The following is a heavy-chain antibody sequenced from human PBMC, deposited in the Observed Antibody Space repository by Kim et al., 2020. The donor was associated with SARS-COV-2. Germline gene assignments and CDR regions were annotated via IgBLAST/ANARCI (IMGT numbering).Heavy chain of an antibody. CDR2: ISGSGGST. Sequence: GGSLRLSCAASGFTFSSYAMSWVRQAPGKGLEWVSAISGSGGSTYYADSVKGRFTISRDNSKNTLYLQMNSLRAEDTAVYYCAKDPPDYYGPLDAFDIWGQGTMVTVSS. D-gene: IGHD3-10*01. CDR3: AKDPPDYYGPLDAFDI. V-gene: IGHV3-23*01. J-gene: IGHJ3*02. CDR1: GFTFSSYA.